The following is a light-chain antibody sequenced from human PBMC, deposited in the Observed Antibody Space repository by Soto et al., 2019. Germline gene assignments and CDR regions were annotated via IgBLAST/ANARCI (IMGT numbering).Light chain of an antibody. Sequence: DIQMTQSPSSLSASVGDRVTITCRASQSISNYLNWYQQKPGKAPKLLMFAASSLQSAVPSRFSGGGSGTDFTLTISILQPEDFATYYCQQSYSTPRTFGQGTKVEIK. V-gene: IGKV1-39*01. CDR3: QQSYSTPRT. CDR1: QSISNY. CDR2: AAS. J-gene: IGKJ1*01.